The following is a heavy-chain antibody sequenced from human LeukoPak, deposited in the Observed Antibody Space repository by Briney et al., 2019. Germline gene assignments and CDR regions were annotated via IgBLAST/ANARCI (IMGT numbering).Heavy chain of an antibody. J-gene: IGHJ6*02. D-gene: IGHD3-16*01. Sequence: SETLSLTCTVSGGSISSYYWSWIRQPPGKGLEWIGYIYYSGSTNYNPSLKSRVTISVDTSKNLFSLKLSSVTAADTAVYYCARVLGGLLYYYGMDVWGQGTTVTVSS. CDR3: ARVLGGLLYYYGMDV. CDR2: IYYSGST. CDR1: GGSISSYY. V-gene: IGHV4-59*01.